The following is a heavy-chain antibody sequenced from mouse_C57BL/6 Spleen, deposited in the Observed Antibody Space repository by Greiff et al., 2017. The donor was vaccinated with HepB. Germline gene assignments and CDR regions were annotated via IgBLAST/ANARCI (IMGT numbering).Heavy chain of an antibody. CDR3: AKEGSSWAWFAY. D-gene: IGHD1-1*01. CDR1: GFTFSDYG. CDR2: ISSGSSTI. J-gene: IGHJ3*01. V-gene: IGHV5-17*01. Sequence: DVKLVESGGGLVKPGGSLKLSCAASGFTFSDYGMHWVRQAPEKGLEWVAYISSGSSTIYYADTVKGRFTISRDNAKNTLFLQMTSLRSEDTAMYYCAKEGSSWAWFAYWGQGTLVTVSA.